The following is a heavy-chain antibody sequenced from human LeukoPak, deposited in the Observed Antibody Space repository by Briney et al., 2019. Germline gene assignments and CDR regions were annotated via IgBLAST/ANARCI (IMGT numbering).Heavy chain of an antibody. CDR1: GFTFSTYG. J-gene: IGHJ4*02. D-gene: IGHD6-19*01. CDR2: ISSSSSYI. V-gene: IGHV3-21*01. CDR3: ARAKQWNYYFDY. Sequence: GGSLRLSCAASGFTFSTYGMSWVRQAPGKGLEWVSSISSSSSYIYYADSVKGRFTISRDNANNSLYLQMNSLRVEDTALYYCARAKQWNYYFDYWGQGTLVTVSS.